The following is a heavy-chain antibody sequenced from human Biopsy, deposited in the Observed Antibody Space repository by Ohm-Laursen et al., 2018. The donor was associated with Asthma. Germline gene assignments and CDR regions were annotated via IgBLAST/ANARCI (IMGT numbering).Heavy chain of an antibody. CDR2: IWYEGSNK. Sequence: SLRLSCAAPGFTFSSYGMHWVRQAPGEGLEWVAVIWYEGSNKYYADPVKGRFTISRDNSKNTLYLQMKSLRAEDTDVYYCARGGLGYCSSTSCYQNYYYGMDVWGQGTTVTVSS. V-gene: IGHV3-33*01. D-gene: IGHD2-2*01. CDR1: GFTFSSYG. CDR3: ARGGLGYCSSTSCYQNYYYGMDV. J-gene: IGHJ6*02.